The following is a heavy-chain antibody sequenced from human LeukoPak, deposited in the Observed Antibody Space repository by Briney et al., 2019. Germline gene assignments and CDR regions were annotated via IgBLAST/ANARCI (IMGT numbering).Heavy chain of an antibody. D-gene: IGHD6-19*01. V-gene: IGHV3-30*02. Sequence: GGSLRLSCAPSGFTFTGFGMHWVRQAPGKGLEWVGFIRFDGNSELYGDSVKGRFTISRDNSKSTLYLQMNSLRTEDTAVYFCAKDRVNSGWYDFDLWGQGTLVTVSS. CDR3: AKDRVNSGWYDFDL. CDR1: GFTFTGFG. J-gene: IGHJ4*02. CDR2: IRFDGNSE.